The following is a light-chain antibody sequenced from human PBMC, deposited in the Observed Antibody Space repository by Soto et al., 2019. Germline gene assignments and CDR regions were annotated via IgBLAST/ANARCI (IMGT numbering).Light chain of an antibody. CDR1: QGWLYSPNNKNY. V-gene: IGKV4-1*01. Sequence: IVMTQSPDALAVSLGGRASINCRSSQGWLYSPNNKNYLAWYQQKPGQPPKLLIYWASTRESGVPDRFSGSGSGTDFTLTISSLQAEDVAVYYCQQYYSTPLTFGGGTKVDIK. CDR3: QQYYSTPLT. CDR2: WAS. J-gene: IGKJ4*01.